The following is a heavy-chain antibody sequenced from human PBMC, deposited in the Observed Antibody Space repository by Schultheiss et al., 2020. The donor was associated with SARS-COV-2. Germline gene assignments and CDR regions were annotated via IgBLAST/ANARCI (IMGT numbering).Heavy chain of an antibody. D-gene: IGHD4/OR15-4a*01. J-gene: IGHJ6*03. CDR1: GFTFSSYG. CDR3: ARALRYYYMDV. Sequence: GGSLRLSCAASGFTFSSYGMHWVRQAPGKGLEWVAVIWYDGSNKYYADSVKGRFTISRHNSKNTLYLQMNSLRAEDTAVYYCARALRYYYMDVWGKGTTVTGSS. V-gene: IGHV3-33*01. CDR2: IWYDGSNK.